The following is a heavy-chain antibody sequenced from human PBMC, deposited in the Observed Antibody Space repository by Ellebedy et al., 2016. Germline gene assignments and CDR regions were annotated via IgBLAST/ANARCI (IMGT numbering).Heavy chain of an antibody. V-gene: IGHV5-51*01. CDR1: EYTFTNYW. CDR3: ARTSGGYSASGSQTFDY. Sequence: GESLKISCKGSEYTFTNYWIGWLRQMPGKGLEWMGIIYPGDSDTQYSPSFQGQVTFSVDKSISTAYLQWSSLKASDTAIYYCARTSGGYSASGSQTFDYWGQGTLVTVSS. D-gene: IGHD3-10*01. J-gene: IGHJ4*02. CDR2: IYPGDSDT.